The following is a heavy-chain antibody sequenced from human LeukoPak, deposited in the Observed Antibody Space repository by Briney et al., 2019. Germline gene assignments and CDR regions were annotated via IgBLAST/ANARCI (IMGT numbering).Heavy chain of an antibody. CDR2: ISGSGGST. Sequence: GGSLRLSCAASGFTFSSYSMNWVRQAPGKGLEWVSAISGSGGSTYYADSVKGRFTISRDNSKNTLYLQMNSLRAEDTAVYYCAKETGIVATISPFDYWGQGTLVTVSS. J-gene: IGHJ4*02. CDR3: AKETGIVATISPFDY. D-gene: IGHD5-12*01. V-gene: IGHV3-23*01. CDR1: GFTFSSYS.